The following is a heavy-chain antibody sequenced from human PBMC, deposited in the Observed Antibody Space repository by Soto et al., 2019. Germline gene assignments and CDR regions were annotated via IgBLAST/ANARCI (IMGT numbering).Heavy chain of an antibody. CDR3: AGDGGRQSGGIDY. J-gene: IGHJ4*02. D-gene: IGHD1-26*01. CDR1: GGTFSSYS. Sequence: QVQLVKSGAEVKKPGSSVKVACKASGGTFSSYSINWVRQAPGQGLEWMGESIPIFGTANYAQKFQGRVTITADESTSTAYTELSSLRYEDKAVYYCAGDGGRQSGGIDYWGQGTLVSVSS. V-gene: IGHV1-69*01. CDR2: SIPIFGTA.